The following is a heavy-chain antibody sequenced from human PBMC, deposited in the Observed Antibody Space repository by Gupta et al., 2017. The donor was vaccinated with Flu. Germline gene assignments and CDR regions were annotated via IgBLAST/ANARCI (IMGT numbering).Heavy chain of an antibody. Sequence: SYYWGWIRHPPGMGLEWIGTIYYSGSADYNPSLRSRATISVDASKNQFSLELRSVTAADTAVYYGASDYGDNPSVVWDFDLWGRGTRVTVSS. D-gene: IGHD4-17*01. V-gene: IGHV4-39*01. CDR1: SYY. CDR2: IYYSGSA. J-gene: IGHJ2*01. CDR3: ASDYGDNPSVVWDFDL.